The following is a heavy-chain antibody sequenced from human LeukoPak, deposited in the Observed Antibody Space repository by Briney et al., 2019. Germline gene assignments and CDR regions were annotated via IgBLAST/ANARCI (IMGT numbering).Heavy chain of an antibody. D-gene: IGHD3-10*01. CDR2: ISSSSSYI. CDR3: AKEPLYGSAAIYYFDY. V-gene: IGHV3-21*04. J-gene: IGHJ4*02. CDR1: GFTFSSYS. Sequence: PGGSLRLSCAASGFTFSSYSMNWVRQAPGKGLEWVSSISSSSSYIYYADSVKGRFTISRDNSKNTLYLQMNSLRAEDTAVYYCAKEPLYGSAAIYYFDYWGQGTLVTVSS.